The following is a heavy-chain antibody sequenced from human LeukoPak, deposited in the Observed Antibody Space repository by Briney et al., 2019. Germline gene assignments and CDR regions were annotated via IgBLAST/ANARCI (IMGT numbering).Heavy chain of an antibody. J-gene: IGHJ6*03. Sequence: GESLKISCKGSGYSFTTYWIAWVRQMPGKGLEWMGAIYPDDSDTRYSPFFQGQVTISADKSISTAYLQWSSLKASDTAMYYCARLGDSVTYPYFYYYMDVWGKGTTVTVS. CDR2: IYPDDSDT. D-gene: IGHD4-17*01. CDR3: ARLGDSVTYPYFYYYMDV. V-gene: IGHV5-51*01. CDR1: GYSFTTYW.